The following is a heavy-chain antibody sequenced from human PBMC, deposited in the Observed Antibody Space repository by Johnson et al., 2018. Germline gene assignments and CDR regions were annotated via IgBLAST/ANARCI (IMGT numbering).Heavy chain of an antibody. CDR1: GFTFNTYA. J-gene: IGHJ3*02. D-gene: IGHD1-26*01. V-gene: IGHV3-33*01. CDR3: ATHPPGSYRVNDACER. Sequence: QVQLVESGGGVVQPGRSLRLSCSASGFTFNTYAMHWVRQAPGTGLDWVAVIWYDASNQYYADSVKGRFTISRDNSKNELYLEMNSLGVEDTAGSYFATHPPGSYRVNDACERWGQGTMVTVSS. CDR2: IWYDASNQ.